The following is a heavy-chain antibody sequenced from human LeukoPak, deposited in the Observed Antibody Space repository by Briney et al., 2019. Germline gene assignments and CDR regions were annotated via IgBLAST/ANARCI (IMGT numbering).Heavy chain of an antibody. CDR2: ISGRAATT. D-gene: IGHD5-18*01. Sequence: GGTLRLSCAASGFTFSTYGMTWVRQAPGKGLEWVSAISGRAATTYYADAVKGRFTISRDNSKNTLYLQMNSLRAEDTAVYYCAKDRDLVAAMVWSFGLFDYWGQGTLVTVSS. CDR3: AKDRDLVAAMVWSFGLFDY. CDR1: GFTFSTYG. V-gene: IGHV3-23*01. J-gene: IGHJ4*02.